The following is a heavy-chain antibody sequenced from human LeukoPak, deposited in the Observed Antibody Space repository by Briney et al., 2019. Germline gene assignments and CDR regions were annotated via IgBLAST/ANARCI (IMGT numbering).Heavy chain of an antibody. CDR2: IYYSVST. V-gene: IGHV4-59*01. Sequence: PSETLSLTCTVSGGSISSYYWSWIRQPPGKGLEWIGYIYYSVSTNYNPSLKSRVTISVDTSKNQFSLKLSSVTAADTAVYYCAGSGSGWYWFDPWGQGTLVTVSS. J-gene: IGHJ5*02. CDR1: GGSISSYY. CDR3: AGSGSGWYWFDP. D-gene: IGHD6-19*01.